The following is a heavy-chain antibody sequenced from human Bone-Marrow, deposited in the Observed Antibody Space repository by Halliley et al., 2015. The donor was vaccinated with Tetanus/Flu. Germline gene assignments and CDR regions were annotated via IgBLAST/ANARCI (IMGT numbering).Heavy chain of an antibody. J-gene: IGHJ6*02. V-gene: IGHV3-23*01. Sequence: SLRLSCSASGFTFFNYPMTWVRQAPGKGLEWVSSISITGDNKYYADSVKGRVTVSRDNSKSTLFLEMTSLGVGDTATYFCAKVMDPPGSAYTYYAMDVWGHGAAVTVSS. CDR1: GFTFFNYP. CDR3: AKVMDPPGSAYTYYAMDV. CDR2: ISITGDNK. D-gene: IGHD3-10*01.